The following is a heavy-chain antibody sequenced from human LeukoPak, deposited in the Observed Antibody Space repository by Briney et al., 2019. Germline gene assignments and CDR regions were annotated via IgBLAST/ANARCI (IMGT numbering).Heavy chain of an antibody. CDR2: IYYSGST. D-gene: IGHD6-6*01. CDR1: GGSISSYY. Sequence: SETLSLTCTVPGGSISSYYWSWIRQPPGKGLEWIGYIYYSGSTNYNPSLKSRVTISVDTSKNQFSLKLSSVTAADTAVYYCARTRRDYYYGMDVWGQGTTVTVSS. J-gene: IGHJ6*02. V-gene: IGHV4-59*08. CDR3: ARTRRDYYYGMDV.